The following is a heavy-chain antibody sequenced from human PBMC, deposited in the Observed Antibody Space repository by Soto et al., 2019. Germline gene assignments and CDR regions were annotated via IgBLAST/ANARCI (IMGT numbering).Heavy chain of an antibody. Sequence: SGPTLVNPTQTLTLTCTFSGFSLSTSGVGVGWIRQPPGKALEWLALIYWDDDKRYSPSLKSRLTITKDTSKNQVVLTVTNMDLVDTATYYCAHRREVTMVRAVITHYFDLWGHGTRFTVPS. J-gene: IGHJ4*01. V-gene: IGHV2-5*02. CDR1: GFSLSTSGVG. CDR2: IYWDDDK. D-gene: IGHD3-10*01. CDR3: AHRREVTMVRAVITHYFDL.